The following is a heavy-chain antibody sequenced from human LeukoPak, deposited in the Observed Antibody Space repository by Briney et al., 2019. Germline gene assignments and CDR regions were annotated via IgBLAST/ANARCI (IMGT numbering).Heavy chain of an antibody. J-gene: IGHJ4*02. CDR3: ARYYGDSGSQYYFDY. CDR1: GFTFSDAW. Sequence: GGSLGLSCAASGFTFSDAWMSWVRQAPGKGLEWVGRIKSKTDGGTTDYAAPVKGRFTISRDGSKNTLYLQMNSLKIEDTAVYYCARYYGDSGSQYYFDYWGQGTLVTVSS. D-gene: IGHD3-22*01. V-gene: IGHV3-15*01. CDR2: IKSKTDGGTT.